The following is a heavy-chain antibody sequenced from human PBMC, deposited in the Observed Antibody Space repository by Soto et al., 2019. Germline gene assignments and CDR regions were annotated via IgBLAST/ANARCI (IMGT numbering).Heavy chain of an antibody. D-gene: IGHD3-22*01. J-gene: IGHJ5*02. CDR1: GYTFTHYY. CDR2: INPSGGST. V-gene: IGHV1-46*01. CDR3: ARRDITTTFDP. Sequence: ASVKVSCKASGYTFTHYYIHWVRQAPGQGLEWMGMINPSGGSTSYAQKFQGRLTMTRDTSTSTVYMELSSLRSEDTAVYYCARRDITTTFDPWGQGTLVTVTS.